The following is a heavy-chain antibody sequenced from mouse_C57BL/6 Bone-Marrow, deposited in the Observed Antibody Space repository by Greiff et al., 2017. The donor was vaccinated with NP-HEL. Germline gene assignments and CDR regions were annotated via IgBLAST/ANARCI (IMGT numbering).Heavy chain of an antibody. J-gene: IGHJ4*01. CDR1: GYTFTDYY. CDR3: ARGYYGSSLYAMDD. V-gene: IGHV1-76*01. D-gene: IGHD1-1*01. CDR2: IYPGSGNT. Sequence: VQLQQSGAELVRPGASVKLSCKASGYTFTDYYINWVKQRPGQGLEWIARIYPGSGNTYYNEKFKGKATLTAEKSSSTAYMQLSSLTSEDSAVYFCARGYYGSSLYAMDDWGQGTSVTVSS.